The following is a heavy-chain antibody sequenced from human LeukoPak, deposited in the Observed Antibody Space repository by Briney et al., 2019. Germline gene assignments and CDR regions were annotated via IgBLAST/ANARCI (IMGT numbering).Heavy chain of an antibody. D-gene: IGHD1-7*01. J-gene: IGHJ4*02. V-gene: IGHV1-46*01. Sequence: ASVKVSCKASGYTFTSYYMHWVRQAPGQGLEWMGIINPSGGSTSYAQKFQGRVTVTRDTSTSTVYMELSSLRSEDTAVYCCASTGTTRANFDYWGQGTLVTVSS. CDR1: GYTFTSYY. CDR2: INPSGGST. CDR3: ASTGTTRANFDY.